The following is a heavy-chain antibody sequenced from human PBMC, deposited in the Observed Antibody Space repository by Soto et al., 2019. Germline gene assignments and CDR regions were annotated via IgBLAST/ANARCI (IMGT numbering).Heavy chain of an antibody. CDR3: ARSIVVVTALDY. Sequence: QVRLVQSGAEEKKPGASVKVSCKASGYTFTSYAMHWVRQAPGQRLEWMGWINAGNSNTKYSQKFQGRVTITRDTSASTAYMELSSVRSEDTAVYYCARSIVVVTALDYWGQGTLVTVSS. D-gene: IGHD2-21*02. J-gene: IGHJ4*02. V-gene: IGHV1-3*05. CDR1: GYTFTSYA. CDR2: INAGNSNT.